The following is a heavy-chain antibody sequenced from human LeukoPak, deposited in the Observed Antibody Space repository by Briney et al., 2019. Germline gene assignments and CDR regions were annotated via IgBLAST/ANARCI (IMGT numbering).Heavy chain of an antibody. J-gene: IGHJ4*02. V-gene: IGHV3-48*01. CDR1: GFTFSIYN. CDR2: ITLSGTSI. Sequence: PGGSLRLSCAASGFTFSIYNMNWVRQAPGKGLEWVSYITLSGTSIYYADSVKGRFTISRDNAKNSLYLQMNTLRAEDTAVYYCASESPSSSSRTLDYWGQGTLVTVSS. CDR3: ASESPSSSSRTLDY. D-gene: IGHD2-2*01.